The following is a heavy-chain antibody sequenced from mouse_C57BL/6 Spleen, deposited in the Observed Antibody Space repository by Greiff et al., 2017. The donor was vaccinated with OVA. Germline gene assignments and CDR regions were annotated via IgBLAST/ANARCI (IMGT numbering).Heavy chain of an antibody. V-gene: IGHV1-64*01. CDR2: IHPNSGST. CDR3: ARELPPYYFDY. Sequence: QVQLQQPGAELVKPGASVKLSCKASGYTFPSYWMHWVKQRPGQGLEWIGMIHPNSGSTNYNEKFKRKATLPVDKSSSTAYMQLSSLTSEDSAVYYCARELPPYYFDYWGQGTTLTVSS. J-gene: IGHJ2*01. D-gene: IGHD4-1*01. CDR1: GYTFPSYW.